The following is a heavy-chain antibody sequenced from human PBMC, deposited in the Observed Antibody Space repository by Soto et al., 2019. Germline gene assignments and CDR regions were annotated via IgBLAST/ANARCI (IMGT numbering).Heavy chain of an antibody. Sequence: QVQLQESGPGLVKPSGTLSLTCAVSGGSISSSNWWCWVRQPPGKGLEWLGEIYHSGSTNYNPSLQSRVTISVDTSKDQFSLKLSSVTAADTAVYYCARDIVATPGAEYFQHWGQGTLVTVSS. J-gene: IGHJ1*01. CDR1: GGSISSSNW. D-gene: IGHD5-12*01. CDR2: IYHSGST. V-gene: IGHV4-4*02. CDR3: ARDIVATPGAEYFQH.